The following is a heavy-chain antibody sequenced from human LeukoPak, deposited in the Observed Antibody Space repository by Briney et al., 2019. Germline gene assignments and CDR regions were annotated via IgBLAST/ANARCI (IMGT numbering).Heavy chain of an antibody. CDR3: ARRLRYYDYVWGSYRYHWFDP. CDR1: GGSISSSSYY. J-gene: IGHJ5*02. V-gene: IGHV4-39*01. D-gene: IGHD3-16*02. Sequence: SETLSLTCTVSGGSISSSSYYWGWIRQPPGKGLEWIGSILQSGSTFYNPSLESRITISVDTSKNQFSLKLSSVTAADTAVYYCARRLRYYDYVWGSYRYHWFDPWGQGTLVTVSS. CDR2: ILQSGST.